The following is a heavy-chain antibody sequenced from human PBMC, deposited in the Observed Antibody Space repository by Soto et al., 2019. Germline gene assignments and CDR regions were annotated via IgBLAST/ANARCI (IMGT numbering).Heavy chain of an antibody. D-gene: IGHD5-12*01. CDR2: IYYSGST. V-gene: IGHV4-59*01. Sequence: ASETLSLTCTVSGGSISSYYWSWIRQPPGKGLEWIGYIYYSGSTNYNPSLKSRVTISVDTSKNKFSLKLSSVTAADKAVYYCARTRDGYNSVFDYWGQGTLVTVSS. J-gene: IGHJ4*02. CDR3: ARTRDGYNSVFDY. CDR1: GGSISSYY.